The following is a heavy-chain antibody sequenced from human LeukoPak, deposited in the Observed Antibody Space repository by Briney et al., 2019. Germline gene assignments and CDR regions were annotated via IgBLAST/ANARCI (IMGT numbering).Heavy chain of an antibody. CDR2: ISPTNGAT. D-gene: IGHD3-10*01. J-gene: IGHJ6*02. CDR1: GYSFIGNY. V-gene: IGHV1-2*02. Sequence: GASVNVSCKTSGYSFIGNYIHWVRQAPGQGLEWMGWISPTNGATNYDQRFQGRVTLTRDTSISTAFMELSSLTSDDTAVYYCARCRRLWFGVLDVWGQGTTVAVCS. CDR3: ARCRRLWFGVLDV.